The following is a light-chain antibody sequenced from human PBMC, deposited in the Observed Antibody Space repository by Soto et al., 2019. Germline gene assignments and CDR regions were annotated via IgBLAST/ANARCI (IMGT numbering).Light chain of an antibody. J-gene: IGKJ1*01. V-gene: IGKV3-20*01. Sequence: EIVLTQSPGTLSLSPGYTSTLSCRASQSVSSNYLAWYQQKPGQAPRLLIYGASTRTTGIPDSFSGSGSGTDFTLTISRLEPEDFAVYYCQQYGSSRTFGQGTTVDIK. CDR2: GAS. CDR3: QQYGSSRT. CDR1: QSVSSNY.